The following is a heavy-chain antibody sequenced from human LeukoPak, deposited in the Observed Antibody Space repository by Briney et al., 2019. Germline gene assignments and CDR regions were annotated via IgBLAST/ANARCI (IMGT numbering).Heavy chain of an antibody. Sequence: PGGSLRLSCAASGFTFDDYAMHWVRQAPGKGLEWVSGISWNSGSTYYADSVKGRFTISRDNSKNTLYLQMNSLRAEDTAVYYCAKDRLIVGATSDYWGQGTLVTVSS. CDR2: ISWNSGST. J-gene: IGHJ4*02. CDR1: GFTFDDYA. CDR3: AKDRLIVGATSDY. V-gene: IGHV3-23*01. D-gene: IGHD1-26*01.